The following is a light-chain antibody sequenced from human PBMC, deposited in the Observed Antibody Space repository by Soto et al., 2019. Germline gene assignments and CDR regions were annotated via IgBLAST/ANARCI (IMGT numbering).Light chain of an antibody. CDR1: QSVSNNY. Sequence: ELVLTQSPGNLSLSPGERATLSCRASQSVSNNYIAWYQQKPGQAPRLLIFRSSDRATGIPDMFSDSVSGTYFTLTISRLEPEDFSVYYCHQDGSSPPYTFDHGTNLE. CDR2: RSS. J-gene: IGKJ2*01. V-gene: IGKV3-20*01. CDR3: HQDGSSPPYT.